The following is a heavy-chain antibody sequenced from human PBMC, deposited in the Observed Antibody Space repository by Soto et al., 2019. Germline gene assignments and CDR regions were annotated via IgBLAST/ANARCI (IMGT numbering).Heavy chain of an antibody. D-gene: IGHD6-19*01. Sequence: PSETQSLTCDVSGASITTYYWSWIRQAPGKGLEWIGNVYHTGSTDYNSSLRSRVTISVDTSKNQFSLNMNSVTAADTAVYYCARRLFGSGWTLDSWVQGALATVPS. V-gene: IGHV4-59*13. CDR3: ARRLFGSGWTLDS. CDR1: GASITTYY. CDR2: VYHTGST. J-gene: IGHJ4*02.